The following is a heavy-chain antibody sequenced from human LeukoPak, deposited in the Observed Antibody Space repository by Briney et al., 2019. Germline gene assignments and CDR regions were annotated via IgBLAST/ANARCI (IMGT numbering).Heavy chain of an antibody. CDR2: IYTSGST. D-gene: IGHD1-26*01. J-gene: IGHJ4*02. Sequence: SETLSLTCTVSGGSISSYYWSWIRQPAGKGLEWIGRIYTSGSTNYNPSLKSRVTMSVDTPKNQFSLKLSSVTAADTAVYYCARGRWELLYFDYWGQGTLVTVSS. CDR3: ARGRWELLYFDY. V-gene: IGHV4-4*07. CDR1: GGSISSYY.